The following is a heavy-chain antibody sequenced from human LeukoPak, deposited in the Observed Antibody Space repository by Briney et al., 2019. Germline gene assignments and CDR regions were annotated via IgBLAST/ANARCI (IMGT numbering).Heavy chain of an antibody. CDR2: IIPILGIA. D-gene: IGHD2-2*01. CDR3: ARDLCSSTSCRETWIQLWHGLDY. CDR1: GGTFSSYA. J-gene: IGHJ4*02. V-gene: IGHV1-69*04. Sequence: SVKVSCKASGGTFSSYAISWVRQAPGQGLEWMGRIIPILGIANYAQKFQGRVTITADKSTSTAYMELSSLRSEDTAVYYCARDLCSSTSCRETWIQLWHGLDYWGQGTLVTVTS.